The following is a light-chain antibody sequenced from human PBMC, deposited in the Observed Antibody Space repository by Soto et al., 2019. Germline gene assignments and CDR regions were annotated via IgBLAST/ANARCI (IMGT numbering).Light chain of an antibody. J-gene: IGLJ3*02. CDR3: QTWGTGVWV. CDR2: VNSDGSH. CDR1: SGHSSYA. V-gene: IGLV4-69*01. Sequence: QPVLTQAPSASASLGASVKLTCTLSSGHSSYAIAWHQQHPKKGPRFLMKVNSDGSHNKGDGIPDRFSGSSSGTERYLTISSRQSEEGADYYCQTWGTGVWVVGGGTKLTVL.